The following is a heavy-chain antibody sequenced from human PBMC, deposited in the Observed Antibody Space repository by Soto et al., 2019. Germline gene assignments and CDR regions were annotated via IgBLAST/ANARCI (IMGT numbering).Heavy chain of an antibody. CDR1: GGTFSNHA. V-gene: IGHV1-69*13. CDR3: ARDDATYCGGDCYRYFYYGMDV. D-gene: IGHD2-21*02. CDR2: IIPMFPTA. J-gene: IGHJ6*02. Sequence: SVKVSCKASGGTFSNHAISWVRQAPGQGLEWVGGIIPMFPTADYAQRFQGRVTITADDSATTVYMELSGLRSEDTAMYYCARDDATYCGGDCYRYFYYGMDVWGQGTTVTVSS.